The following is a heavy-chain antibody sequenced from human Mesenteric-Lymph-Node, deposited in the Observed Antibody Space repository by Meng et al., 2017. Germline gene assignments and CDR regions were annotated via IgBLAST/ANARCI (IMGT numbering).Heavy chain of an antibody. J-gene: IGHJ4*02. V-gene: IGHV3-23*01. CDR3: AKESYVAGIDY. CDR1: GFTFSSHA. CDR2: ISGDGNGK. Sequence: GESLKISCAGYGFTFSSHAMIWLRQAPGKGLEWVSAISGDGNGKYYAGSVRGRFTMSRDNSENTLYLQMNSLRAEDTAVYYCAKESYVAGIDYWGQGTLVTVSS. D-gene: IGHD6-19*01.